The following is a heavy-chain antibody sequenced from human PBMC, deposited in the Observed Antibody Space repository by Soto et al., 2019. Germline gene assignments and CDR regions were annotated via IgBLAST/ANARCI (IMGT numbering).Heavy chain of an antibody. CDR3: ARVRVAATRYYYYYYGMDV. J-gene: IGHJ6*02. V-gene: IGHV1-2*06. D-gene: IGHD2-15*01. Sequence: GASVKVSCKASGYSFTDYHIHWVRQAPGQGLEWLGRINPKSGGTSTAQKFQGRVTMTRNTSISTAYMELSSLRSEDTAVYYCARVRVAATRYYYYYYGMDVWGQGTTVTVSS. CDR2: INPKSGGT. CDR1: GYSFTDYH.